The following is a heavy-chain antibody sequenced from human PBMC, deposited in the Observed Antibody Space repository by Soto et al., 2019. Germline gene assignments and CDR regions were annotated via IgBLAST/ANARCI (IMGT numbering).Heavy chain of an antibody. J-gene: IGHJ3*02. CDR1: EFTFSSYA. CDR2: VNSGGGRT. Sequence: EVQVLESGGDLVQPGGSLRLSCAASEFTFSSYAMVWVRQGPGMGLEWVSEVNSGGGRTYYANSVKGRFTISRDNSKNTLYLQMHSLRVEDTAVYYCAKGSDGAFDIWGQGTMVTVSS. V-gene: IGHV3-23*01. CDR3: AKGSDGAFDI.